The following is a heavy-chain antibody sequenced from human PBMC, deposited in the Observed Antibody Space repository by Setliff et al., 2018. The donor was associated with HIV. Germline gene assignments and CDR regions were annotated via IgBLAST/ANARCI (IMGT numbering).Heavy chain of an antibody. CDR2: IYYSGST. CDR3: ARFGVFVGTFDY. V-gene: IGHV4-31*03. Sequence: KPSETLSLTCTVSGGSISSGGYYWSWIRQHPGKGLEWIGYIYYSGSTYYNPSLKSRVTISVDTSKNQFSLKLSSVTAADTAVYYCARFGVFVGTFDYWGQGTLVTVSS. D-gene: IGHD3-16*01. CDR1: GGSISSGGYY. J-gene: IGHJ4*02.